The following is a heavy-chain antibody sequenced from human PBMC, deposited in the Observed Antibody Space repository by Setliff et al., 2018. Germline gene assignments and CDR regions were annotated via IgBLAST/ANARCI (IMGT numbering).Heavy chain of an antibody. D-gene: IGHD3-22*01. CDR3: ARDSALHSYHYDSSGYLDY. CDR2: AYYSGTT. CDR1: GGSISTYY. V-gene: IGHV4-59*01. Sequence: NPSETLSLTCTVSGGSISTYYWSWIRQTPVKGLEWIGYAYYSGTTNYNPLFKSRVTISVDRPKNQFSLKLSSVTAADTGVYYCARDSALHSYHYDSSGYLDYWGQGALVTVSS. J-gene: IGHJ4*02.